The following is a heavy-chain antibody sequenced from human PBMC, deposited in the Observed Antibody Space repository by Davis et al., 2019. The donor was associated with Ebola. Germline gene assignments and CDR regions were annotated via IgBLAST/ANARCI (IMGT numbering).Heavy chain of an antibody. V-gene: IGHV1-69*13. CDR2: IIPIFGTA. D-gene: IGHD6-19*01. Sequence: SVKVSCKASGGTFSSYAISWVRQAPGQGLEWMGGIIPIFGTANYAQKFQGRVTITADESTSTAYMELSSLRSDDTAVYYCARGRKSSGLDYWGQGTLVTVSS. J-gene: IGHJ4*02. CDR1: GGTFSSYA. CDR3: ARGRKSSGLDY.